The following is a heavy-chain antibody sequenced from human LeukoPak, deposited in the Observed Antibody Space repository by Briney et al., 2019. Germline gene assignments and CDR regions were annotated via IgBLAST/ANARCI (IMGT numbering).Heavy chain of an antibody. CDR1: GFTVSSNY. CDR2: IYSGGST. Sequence: PGGSPRLSCAASGFTVSSNYMSWVRQAPGKGLEWVSVIYSGGSTYYADSVKGRFTISRDNSKNTLYLQMNSLRAEDTAVYYCARGGYGVHFDYWGQGTLVTVSS. J-gene: IGHJ4*02. V-gene: IGHV3-53*01. CDR3: ARGGYGVHFDY. D-gene: IGHD4-17*01.